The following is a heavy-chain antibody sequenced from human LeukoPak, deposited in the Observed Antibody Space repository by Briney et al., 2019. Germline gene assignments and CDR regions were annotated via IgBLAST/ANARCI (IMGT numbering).Heavy chain of an antibody. D-gene: IGHD6-6*01. CDR1: GGSISSSSYY. Sequence: SETLSLTCTVSGGSISSSSYYWGWIRQPPGKGLEWIGSIYYSGSTYYNPSLKSRVTISVDTSKNQFSLKLSSVTAADTAVYYCARHNSAAHLLTLFDYWGQGTLVTVSS. V-gene: IGHV4-39*01. CDR3: ARHNSAAHLLTLFDY. CDR2: IYYSGST. J-gene: IGHJ4*02.